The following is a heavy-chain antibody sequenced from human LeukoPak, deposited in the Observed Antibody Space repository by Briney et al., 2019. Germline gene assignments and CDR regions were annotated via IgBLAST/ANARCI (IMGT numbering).Heavy chain of an antibody. CDR2: ISYSGSS. CDR1: GGSVSSGTYY. J-gene: IGHJ4*02. CDR3: ARDAGAVAGTGSFFDY. D-gene: IGHD6-19*01. Sequence: SETLSLTCTVSGGSVSSGTYYWSCIRQPPGKRLGWVGSISYSGSSDYNPSLESRVTISVDTAKNQFSLEVSSVTAADTAVYYCARDAGAVAGTGSFFDYWGQGTLVTVSS. V-gene: IGHV4-61*01.